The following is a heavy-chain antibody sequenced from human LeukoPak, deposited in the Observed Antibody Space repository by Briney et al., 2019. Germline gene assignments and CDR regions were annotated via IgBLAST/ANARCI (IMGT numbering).Heavy chain of an antibody. CDR2: IYSGGST. CDR3: AREGDSGWFFDY. V-gene: IGHV3-66*01. CDR1: GFTVSSNY. D-gene: IGHD6-19*01. Sequence: GGSLRLSCAASGFTVSSNYMSWVRQAPGKGLEWVSVIYSGGSTNYADSVKGRFTISRDNSKNTLYLQMNSLRAEDTAVYYCAREGDSGWFFDYWGQGTLVTVSS. J-gene: IGHJ4*02.